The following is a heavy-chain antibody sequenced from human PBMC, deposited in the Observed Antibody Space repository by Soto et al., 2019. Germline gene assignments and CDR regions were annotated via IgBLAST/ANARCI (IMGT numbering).Heavy chain of an antibody. V-gene: IGHV3-21*01. J-gene: IGHJ5*02. CDR3: TRDASRDSSARGWFDP. D-gene: IGHD6-13*01. CDR2: ISSNSVYI. CDR1: GFTFRSFT. Sequence: GGSLRLSCAASGFTFRSFTMNWVRQAPGKGLEWVSTISSNSVYIYYTDALRGRFTISRDNAKNSLHLQMNSLRAEDTAVYYCTRDASRDSSARGWFDPWGPGTLVTVSS.